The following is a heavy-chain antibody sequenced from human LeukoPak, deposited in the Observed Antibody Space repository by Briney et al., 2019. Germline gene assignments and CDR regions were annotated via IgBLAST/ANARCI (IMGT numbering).Heavy chain of an antibody. J-gene: IGHJ4*02. CDR1: GFTFSSYS. CDR2: ISSSSSTI. V-gene: IGHV3-48*04. Sequence: GGSLRLSCAASGFTFSSYSMNWVRQAPGKGLEWVSYISSSSSTIYYADSVKGRFTISRDNAKNSLYLQMNSLRAEDTAVYYCARVRSGIAAAGTFDYWGQGTLVTVSS. CDR3: ARVRSGIAAAGTFDY. D-gene: IGHD6-13*01.